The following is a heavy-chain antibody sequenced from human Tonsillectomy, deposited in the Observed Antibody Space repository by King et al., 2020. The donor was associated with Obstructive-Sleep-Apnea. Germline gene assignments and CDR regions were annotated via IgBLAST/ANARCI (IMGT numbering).Heavy chain of an antibody. CDR2: IQFDGNKK. J-gene: IGHJ4*02. V-gene: IGHV3-30*02. D-gene: IGHD6-13*01. CDR3: ARDDGIAAVGAY. Sequence: VQLVESGGGVVQPGGSLRLSCEASGFTFSNYGMHWVRQAPGKGLEWVAFIQFDGNKKYFGDSVKGRFTISRDDSKNTLYLQLNSLRPEDTAIYYCARDDGIAAVGAYWGQGTLVTVSS. CDR1: GFTFSNYG.